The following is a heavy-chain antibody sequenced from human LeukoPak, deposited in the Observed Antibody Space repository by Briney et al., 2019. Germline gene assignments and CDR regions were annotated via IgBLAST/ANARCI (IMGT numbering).Heavy chain of an antibody. Sequence: TLSLTCTVSGGSISSYYWSWIRQPPGKALEWLARIDWDDDKYYSTSLKTRLTISKDTSKNQVVLTMTNMDPVDTATYYCARTPPYYYDSSGYYSLDYWGQGTLVTVSS. CDR2: IDWDDDK. V-gene: IGHV2-70*11. J-gene: IGHJ4*02. D-gene: IGHD3-22*01. CDR3: ARTPPYYYDSSGYYSLDY. CDR1: GGSISSYYW.